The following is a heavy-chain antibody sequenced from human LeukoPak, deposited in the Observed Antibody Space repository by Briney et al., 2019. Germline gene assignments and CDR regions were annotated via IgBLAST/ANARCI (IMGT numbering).Heavy chain of an antibody. V-gene: IGHV3-30*02. D-gene: IGHD5-18*01. Sequence: PGGSLRLSCTASGFTFSAYGMHWVRQAPGKGLEWVAFIRYDGSNEYYAESVKGRFTISRDRSKKTLYLQMNTPRAEDTAVYYCAKSGYSYASIGYFDYWGQGTLATVSS. CDR3: AKSGYSYASIGYFDY. CDR1: GFTFSAYG. CDR2: IRYDGSNE. J-gene: IGHJ4*02.